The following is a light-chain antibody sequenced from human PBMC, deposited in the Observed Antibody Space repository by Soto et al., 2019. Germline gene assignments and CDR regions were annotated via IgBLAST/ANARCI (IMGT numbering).Light chain of an antibody. V-gene: IGLV2-23*02. Sequence: QSALTQPASVSGSPRQSITISCTGRSSDVGPYNLVSWYQHHPGKAPKLMISEVVKRPSGGSNRFSGSKSGNTASLTISGLQAEDEADYYCCSYAGSSMFVFGGGTKLTVL. CDR1: SSDVGPYNL. J-gene: IGLJ2*01. CDR3: CSYAGSSMFV. CDR2: EVV.